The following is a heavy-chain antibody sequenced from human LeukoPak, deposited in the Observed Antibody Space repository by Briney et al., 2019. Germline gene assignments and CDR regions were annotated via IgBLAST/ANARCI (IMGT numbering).Heavy chain of an antibody. CDR1: GGSINNDHYY. J-gene: IGHJ5*02. D-gene: IGHD6-13*01. V-gene: IGHV4-39*01. CDR2: IYYSGST. CDR3: ARLRIAAAGGSGWFDP. Sequence: SETLSLTCTVSGGSINNDHYYWGWIRQPPGKGLEWIGSIYYSGSTHYNPSLKSRVTISVDTTKNQFSLKLSSVTAADTAVYYCARLRIAAAGGSGWFDPWGQGTLVTVSS.